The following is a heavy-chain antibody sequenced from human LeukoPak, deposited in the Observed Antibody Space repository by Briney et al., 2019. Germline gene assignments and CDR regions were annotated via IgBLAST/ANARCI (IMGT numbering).Heavy chain of an antibody. J-gene: IGHJ4*02. CDR1: GFTFSNAW. CDR2: ISGSGGST. CDR3: TRELSSGYYYSLDW. Sequence: GGSLRLSCAASGFTFSNAWMSWVRQAPGKGLEWVSVISGSGGSTYCADSVKGRFTISRDNSKNTLYLQMTSLKAEDTGVYYCTRELSSGYYYSLDWWGQGTLVTVSS. D-gene: IGHD3-22*01. V-gene: IGHV3-23*01.